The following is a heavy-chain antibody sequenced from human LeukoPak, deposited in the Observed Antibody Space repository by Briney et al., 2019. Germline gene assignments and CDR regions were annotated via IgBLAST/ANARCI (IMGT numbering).Heavy chain of an antibody. Sequence: SETLSLTCTVSGASTITYYWGWIRQPAGKGLEWIGRFYTSGSTDYNPSLRSRVTMSVDTSKNQFSLNLYSVTAADTAVYYCVRDMVNWFDPWGQGTLVTVSS. J-gene: IGHJ5*02. D-gene: IGHD4/OR15-4a*01. CDR1: GASTITYY. CDR3: VRDMVNWFDP. V-gene: IGHV4-4*07. CDR2: FYTSGST.